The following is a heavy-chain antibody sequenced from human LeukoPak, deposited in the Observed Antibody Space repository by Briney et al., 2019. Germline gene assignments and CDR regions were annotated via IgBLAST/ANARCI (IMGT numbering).Heavy chain of an antibody. D-gene: IGHD2-15*01. CDR1: GVSFSGYY. V-gene: IGHV4-34*01. CDR3: ARGGARGSLGY. Sequence: SETLSLTCSVYGVSFSGYYWSWIRQPPGNGLEWIGEINNRGSTNYNPSRKSRINISVDTSKKQFSLKLSSVTAEDTAVYYCARGGARGSLGYWGQGSLVTVSS. J-gene: IGHJ4*02. CDR2: INNRGST.